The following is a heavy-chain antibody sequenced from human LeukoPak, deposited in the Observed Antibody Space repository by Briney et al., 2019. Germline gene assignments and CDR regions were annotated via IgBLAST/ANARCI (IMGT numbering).Heavy chain of an antibody. CDR2: IIPIFGTA. CDR1: GGTFSSYA. J-gene: IGHJ4*02. V-gene: IGHV1-69*05. D-gene: IGHD2-15*01. CDR3: ARQIGGVDCSGGSCYTH. Sequence: SVKVSCKASGGTFSSYAISWVRQAPGQGLEWMGRIIPIFGTANYAQKFQGRVTITTDESTSTAYMELSSLRSEDTAVYYCARQIGGVDCSGGSCYTHWGQGTLVTVSS.